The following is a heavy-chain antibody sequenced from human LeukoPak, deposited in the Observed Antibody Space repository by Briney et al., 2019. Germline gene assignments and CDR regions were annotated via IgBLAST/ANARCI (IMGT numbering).Heavy chain of an antibody. CDR2: IRYDGSNK. CDR1: GFTFSSYG. Sequence: GGSLRLSCAASGFTFSSYGMHWVRQAPGKGLEWVAFIRYDGSNKYYADSAKGRFTISRDNSKNTLYLQMNSLRAEDTAVYYCAKDLTVRAAAGMDVWGQGTTVTVSS. J-gene: IGHJ6*02. CDR3: AKDLTVRAAAGMDV. V-gene: IGHV3-30*02. D-gene: IGHD6-13*01.